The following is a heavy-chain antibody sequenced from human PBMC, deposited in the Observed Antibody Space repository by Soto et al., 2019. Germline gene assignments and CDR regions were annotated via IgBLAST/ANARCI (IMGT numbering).Heavy chain of an antibody. CDR2: IYWDGAE. D-gene: IGHD1-1*01. Sequence: QITLKESGPTLVKPTQTLTLTCTFSGFSFSSSGVGVGWIRQPPGKALEWLALIYWDGAERYSPSLKSRLTITKDTSKNQVVLTMTNMDPVDTATYYCAHSGRNVYKINLLDYWGQGTLVTVSS. J-gene: IGHJ4*02. CDR1: GFSFSSSGVG. CDR3: AHSGRNVYKINLLDY. V-gene: IGHV2-5*02.